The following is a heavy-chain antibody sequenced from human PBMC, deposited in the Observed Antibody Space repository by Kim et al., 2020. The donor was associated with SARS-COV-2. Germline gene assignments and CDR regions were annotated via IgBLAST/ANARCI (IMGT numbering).Heavy chain of an antibody. D-gene: IGHD1-26*01. V-gene: IGHV3-23*01. Sequence: AESGKGRYAISRDNSKNTLYWQMNNLRAEDTAVYYCAKNAGGSYYARFHYWGQGTLVTVSS. CDR3: AKNAGGSYYARFHY. J-gene: IGHJ4*02.